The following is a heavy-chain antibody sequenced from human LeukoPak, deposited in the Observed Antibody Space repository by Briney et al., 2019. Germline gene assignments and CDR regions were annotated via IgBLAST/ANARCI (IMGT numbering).Heavy chain of an antibody. D-gene: IGHD2-8*01. CDR3: AKWQGDY. Sequence: GGSLRLSCAASGFTLSSYSMNWVRQAPGKGLEWISYISSRSDIIYYADSVKGRFTISRDNAKNSLYLQLNSVRDEDTAVYYCAKWQGDYWGQGTLVTVSS. J-gene: IGHJ4*02. CDR2: ISSRSDII. V-gene: IGHV3-48*02. CDR1: GFTLSSYS.